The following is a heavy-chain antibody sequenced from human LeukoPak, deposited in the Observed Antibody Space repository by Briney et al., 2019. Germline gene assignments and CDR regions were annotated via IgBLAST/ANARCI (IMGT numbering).Heavy chain of an antibody. V-gene: IGHV3-23*01. D-gene: IGHD1-1*01. CDR1: GFTFSSYA. CDR3: AKDQTGTNGAYFDY. J-gene: IGHJ4*02. Sequence: GGSLRLSCAASGFTFSSYAMSWVRQAPGKGLEWVSAISGSGGSTYYADSVKGRFTISRDNSRNTLYLQMNSLRAEDTAVYYCAKDQTGTNGAYFDYWGQGTLVTVSS. CDR2: ISGSGGST.